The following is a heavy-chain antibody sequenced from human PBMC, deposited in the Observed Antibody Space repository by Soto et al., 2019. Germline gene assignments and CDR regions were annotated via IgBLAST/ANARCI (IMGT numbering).Heavy chain of an antibody. Sequence: PGESLKISCQGSGYSFTTYWIGWVRQMPGKGLEWMGVIYPGDSDIRYSPSFQGQVTISADKSISTAYLQWSSLKASDTAMYYCARQSSSSSGGAPNIAVVGGLDYWGQGTLVTVSS. CDR3: ARQSSSSSGGAPNIAVVGGLDY. V-gene: IGHV5-51*01. CDR1: GYSFTTYW. J-gene: IGHJ4*02. CDR2: IYPGDSDI. D-gene: IGHD6-6*01.